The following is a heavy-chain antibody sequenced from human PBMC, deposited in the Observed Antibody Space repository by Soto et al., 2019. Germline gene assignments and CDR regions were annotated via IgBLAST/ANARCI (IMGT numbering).Heavy chain of an antibody. CDR3: AREVGDLGTRFDP. Sequence: SETLSLTCSVSGASISSDFWSWVRQPPGKGLEWIGNSHHSGSTFSNPSLKSRVSISVDTSKNQFSLKLSSVTAADTAVYYCAREVGDLGTRFDPWGQGTLVTVSS. J-gene: IGHJ5*02. CDR2: SHHSGST. CDR1: GASISSDF. V-gene: IGHV4-59*12. D-gene: IGHD1-26*01.